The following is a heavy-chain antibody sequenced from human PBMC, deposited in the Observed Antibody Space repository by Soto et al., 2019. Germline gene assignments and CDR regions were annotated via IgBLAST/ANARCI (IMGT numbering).Heavy chain of an antibody. D-gene: IGHD3-9*01. V-gene: IGHV4-4*02. J-gene: IGHJ3*01. CDR1: GGSISSSHW. CDR3: ARVVLTITRGAFDA. CDR2: ISHSGTS. Sequence: QVQLQESGPGLVKPSGTLYLTCAVSGGSISSSHWWTCVRQSPGKGLEYIGEISHSGTSNSNPSHKSRVTLSVDKSKNHFSLTLTSVTAADTAVYYCARVVLTITRGAFDAWGQGTLVIVSS.